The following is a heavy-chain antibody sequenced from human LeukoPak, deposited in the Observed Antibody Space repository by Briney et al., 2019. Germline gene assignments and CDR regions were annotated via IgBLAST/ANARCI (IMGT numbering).Heavy chain of an antibody. CDR1: GGSISSYY. V-gene: IGHV4-59*08. J-gene: IGHJ4*02. Sequence: SETLSLTCTVSGGSISSYYWSWIRQPPGKGLEWIGYIYYSGSTNYNPSLKSRVTISVDTSKNQFSLKLSSVTAADTAVYYCARVSVGATLFDYWGQGTLVTVSS. CDR2: IYYSGST. CDR3: ARVSVGATLFDY. D-gene: IGHD1-26*01.